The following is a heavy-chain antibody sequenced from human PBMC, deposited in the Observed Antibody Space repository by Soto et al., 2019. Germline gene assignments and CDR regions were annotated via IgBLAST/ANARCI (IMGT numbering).Heavy chain of an antibody. CDR1: GYSFTSYW. D-gene: IGHD6-19*01. Sequence: GESLKISCKGSGYSFTSYWISWVRQMPGKGLEWMGRIDPSDSYTNYSPSFQGHVTISADKSISTAYLQWSSLKASDTAMYYCARRRGQWLPNPSAFAIWGQGTMVTVSS. J-gene: IGHJ3*02. V-gene: IGHV5-10-1*01. CDR3: ARRRGQWLPNPSAFAI. CDR2: IDPSDSYT.